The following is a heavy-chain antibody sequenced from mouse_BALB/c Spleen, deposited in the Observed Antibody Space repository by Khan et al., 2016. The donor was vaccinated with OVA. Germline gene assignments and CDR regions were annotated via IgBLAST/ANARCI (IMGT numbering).Heavy chain of an antibody. CDR3: AGSTYRYAFAY. CDR2: MIYSGNT. V-gene: IGHV3-8*02. J-gene: IGHJ3*01. Sequence: EVQLQESGPSLVKPSQTLSLTCSVTGDSITSGYWSWIRKFPGHKLEYMGYMIYSGNTYYNHSLKSRISITRHTSNNQYYLQLNSVTTEDTASEYCAGSTYRYAFAYWGQGTLVTVSA. CDR1: GDSITSGY. D-gene: IGHD2-14*01.